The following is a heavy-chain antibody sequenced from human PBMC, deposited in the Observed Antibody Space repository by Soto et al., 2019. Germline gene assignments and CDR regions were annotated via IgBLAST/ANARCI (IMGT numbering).Heavy chain of an antibody. V-gene: IGHV3-23*01. D-gene: IGHD3-22*01. Sequence: GSLRLSCAASGFTFNDFAINWVRQAPGKGLEWVSVISATGDTTYYADSVKGRFTISRDNSKNTLYLQMNSLRAEDTAVYYCAKDYYDSSGYYHGWGQGTLVTVSS. CDR3: AKDYYDSSGYYHG. CDR1: GFTFNDFA. J-gene: IGHJ4*02. CDR2: ISATGDTT.